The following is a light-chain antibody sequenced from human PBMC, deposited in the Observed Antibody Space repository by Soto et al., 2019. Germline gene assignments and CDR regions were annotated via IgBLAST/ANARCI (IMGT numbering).Light chain of an antibody. CDR3: QQYNNWPPTWT. J-gene: IGKJ1*01. CDR1: QTISSW. V-gene: IGKV1-5*03. CDR2: KAS. Sequence: DIQLTQSPSSLSASVGDRVTITCRAIQTISSWLAWYQQKPGKAPKLLIYKASTLKSGVPARFSGSGSGTEFTLTISSLQSEDFAVYYCQQYNNWPPTWTFGQGTKVDIK.